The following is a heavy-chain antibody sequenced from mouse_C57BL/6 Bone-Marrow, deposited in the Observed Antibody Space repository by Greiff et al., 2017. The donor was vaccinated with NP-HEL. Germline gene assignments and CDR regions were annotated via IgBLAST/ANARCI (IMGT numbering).Heavy chain of an antibody. CDR3: ARGSGMAY. Sequence: VHLVESGPGLVQPSQSLSITCTVSGFSLTSYGVHWVRQSPGKGLEWLGVIWSGGSTDYNAAFISRLSISKDNSKSQVFFKMNSLQADDTAIYYCARGSGMAYWGQGTLVTVSA. D-gene: IGHD1-1*02. CDR1: GFSLTSYG. J-gene: IGHJ3*01. V-gene: IGHV2-2*01. CDR2: IWSGGST.